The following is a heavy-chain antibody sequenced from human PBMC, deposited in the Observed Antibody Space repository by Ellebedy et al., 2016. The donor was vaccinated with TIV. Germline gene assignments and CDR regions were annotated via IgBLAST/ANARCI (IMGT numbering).Heavy chain of an antibody. CDR3: AADYGDYVLED. Sequence: KISCKGSGYSFTSYWIGWVRQAPGQGLEWMGRLNPILAIATYAEKFQGRLTITADKSTSTDYMELSSLRSEDTAVYYCAADYGDYVLEDWGQGTLITVSS. CDR1: GYSFTSYW. CDR2: LNPILAIA. J-gene: IGHJ4*02. V-gene: IGHV1-69*02. D-gene: IGHD4-17*01.